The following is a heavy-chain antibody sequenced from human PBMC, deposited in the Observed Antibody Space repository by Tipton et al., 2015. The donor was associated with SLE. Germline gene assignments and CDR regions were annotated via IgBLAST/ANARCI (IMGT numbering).Heavy chain of an antibody. Sequence: SLRLSCAGSGFTFDVHAMHWVRQAPGKGLEWVSGISWNSADISYVDSVKDRFTISRDNAKNSLYLQMNSLRSDDTAVYYCARILFDYYYYMDVWGKGTTVTVSS. CDR2: ISWNSADI. D-gene: IGHD3-3*01. CDR3: ARILFDYYYYMDV. CDR1: GFTFDVHA. J-gene: IGHJ6*03. V-gene: IGHV3-9*01.